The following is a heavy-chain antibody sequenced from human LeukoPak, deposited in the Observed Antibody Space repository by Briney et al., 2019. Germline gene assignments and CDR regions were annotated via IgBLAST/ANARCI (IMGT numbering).Heavy chain of an antibody. CDR3: ARVAYDFWSGYYREAIAY. CDR1: KYNFTGYY. D-gene: IGHD3-3*01. Sequence: ASVKVSCKASKYNFTGYYMHWVRQAPGQGLEWMGWINPNSGGTNYAQKFQGRVTMTRDTSISTAYMELSRLRSDDTAVYYCARVAYDFWSGYYREAIAYWGQGTLVTVSS. J-gene: IGHJ4*02. V-gene: IGHV1-2*02. CDR2: INPNSGGT.